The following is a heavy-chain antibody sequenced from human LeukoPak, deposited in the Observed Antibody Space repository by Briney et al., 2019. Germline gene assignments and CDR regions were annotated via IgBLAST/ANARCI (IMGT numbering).Heavy chain of an antibody. V-gene: IGHV3-30*12. Sequence: GGSLRLSCAASGFTFSAFGMHWVRQAPGKGLEWVTFIPYDGSDKYYADSVKGRFTISRDNAKNSLYLQMNSLRVEDTAIYYCARDPYNGAYSEGYYYYYMDVWGKGTTVTVSS. D-gene: IGHD1-1*01. CDR2: IPYDGSDK. CDR1: GFTFSAFG. CDR3: ARDPYNGAYSEGYYYYYMDV. J-gene: IGHJ6*03.